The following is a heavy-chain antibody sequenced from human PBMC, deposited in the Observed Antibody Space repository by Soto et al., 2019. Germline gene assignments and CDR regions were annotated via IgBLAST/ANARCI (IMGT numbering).Heavy chain of an antibody. Sequence: QVQLVQSGAEVKKPGSSVKVSCKASGGTFSSYTISWVRQARGQGLEWMGRIIPILGIANYAQKFQGRVTITADNSTSTAYMELSILRSEDTAVYYCATDYGDYFDYWGQGTLVTVS. CDR2: IIPILGIA. D-gene: IGHD4-17*01. CDR3: ATDYGDYFDY. CDR1: GGTFSSYT. J-gene: IGHJ4*02. V-gene: IGHV1-69*08.